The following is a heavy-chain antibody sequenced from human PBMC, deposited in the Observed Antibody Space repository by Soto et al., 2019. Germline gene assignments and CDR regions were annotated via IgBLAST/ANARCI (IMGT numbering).Heavy chain of an antibody. J-gene: IGHJ4*02. V-gene: IGHV3-21*01. Sequence: EVQLVESGGGLVKPGGSLRLSCAASGVTFSSYSMNWVRQAPGKGLECVSSISSSISYIYYADSVKGRFTISRDTATNSLYLQMNSLRAEATAVHYCARGAGDSNHLGQGTLVTVSS. CDR1: GVTFSSYS. CDR3: ARGAGDSNH. CDR2: ISSSISYI. D-gene: IGHD4-17*01.